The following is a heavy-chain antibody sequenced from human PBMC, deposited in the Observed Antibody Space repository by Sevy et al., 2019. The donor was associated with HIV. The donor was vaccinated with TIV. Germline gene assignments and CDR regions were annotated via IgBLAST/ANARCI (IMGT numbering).Heavy chain of an antibody. CDR1: GFTFDDYA. CDR3: AKAENRPYSSGWYDY. Sequence: GGSLRLSCAASGFTFDDYAMHWVRQAPGKGLEWVSGISWHSANIGYADSVKGRFTISRDNAKNSLYLQMNSLRAEDTTFYYCAKAENRPYSSGWYDYWGQGTLVTVSS. CDR2: ISWHSANI. J-gene: IGHJ4*02. D-gene: IGHD6-19*01. V-gene: IGHV3-9*01.